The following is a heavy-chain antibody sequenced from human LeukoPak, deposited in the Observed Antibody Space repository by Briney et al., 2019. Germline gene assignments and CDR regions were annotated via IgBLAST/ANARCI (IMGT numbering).Heavy chain of an antibody. V-gene: IGHV3-48*04. CDR3: ARDWLSIVGATNDYFDY. CDR2: VTRSSTTI. Sequence: PGGSLRLSCAASGFNFSIYSMNWVRQAPGKGLEWVSYVTRSSTTIYYADSVKGRFTISRDNAKNSLYLQMNSLRAEDTAVYYCARDWLSIVGATNDYFDYWGQGTLVTVSS. J-gene: IGHJ4*02. D-gene: IGHD1-26*01. CDR1: GFNFSIYS.